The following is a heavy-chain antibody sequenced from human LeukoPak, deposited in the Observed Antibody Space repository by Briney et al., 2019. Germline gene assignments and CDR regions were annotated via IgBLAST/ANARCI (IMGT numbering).Heavy chain of an antibody. Sequence: ASVKVSCKASGYTFTGYYMHWVRQAPGQGLEWMGRINPNSGGTNYAQKFQGRVTITTDESTSTAYMELSSLRSEDTAVYYCAREVILWSTGWFDPWGQGTLVTVSS. J-gene: IGHJ5*02. V-gene: IGHV1-2*06. CDR3: AREVILWSTGWFDP. CDR2: INPNSGGT. CDR1: GYTFTGYY. D-gene: IGHD3-10*01.